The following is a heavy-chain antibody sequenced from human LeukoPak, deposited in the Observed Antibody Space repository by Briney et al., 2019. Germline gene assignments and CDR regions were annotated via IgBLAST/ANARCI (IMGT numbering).Heavy chain of an antibody. CDR1: GYSISSISSTYY. CDR2: IYHSGST. J-gene: IGHJ4*02. Sequence: SETLSLTCTVSGYSISSISSTYYWGWVRQSPGKGLEWIGSIYHSGSTYYNPSLQSRVTISIDTSKNQFSLKLSSVTAADTAVYYCARLRVQNYGGNWGFDYWGRGTLVTVSS. V-gene: IGHV4-38-2*02. CDR3: ARLRVQNYGGNWGFDY. D-gene: IGHD4-23*01.